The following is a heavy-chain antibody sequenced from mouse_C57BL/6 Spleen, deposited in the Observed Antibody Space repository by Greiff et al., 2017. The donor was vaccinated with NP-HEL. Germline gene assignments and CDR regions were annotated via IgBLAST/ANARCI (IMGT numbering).Heavy chain of an antibody. D-gene: IGHD1-1*01. Sequence: EVKVVESGGGLVKPGGSLKLSCAASGFTFSSYAMSWVRQTPEKRLEWVATISDGGSYTYYPDNVKGRFTISRDNAKNNLYLQMSHLKSEDTAMYYCARGPLFTTVVATGYSDVWGTGTTVTVSS. V-gene: IGHV5-4*03. J-gene: IGHJ1*03. CDR2: ISDGGSYT. CDR1: GFTFSSYA. CDR3: ARGPLFTTVVATGYSDV.